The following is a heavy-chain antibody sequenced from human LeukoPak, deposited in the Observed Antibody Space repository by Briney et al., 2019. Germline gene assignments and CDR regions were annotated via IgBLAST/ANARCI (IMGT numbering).Heavy chain of an antibody. Sequence: PSETLSLTCAVYGGSFSGYYWSWIRQPAGKGLEWIGRIYTSGSTNYNPSLKSRVTISVDTSKNQFSLKLSSVTAADTAVYYCARDLRPYYGSGSHFDYWGQGTLVTVSS. V-gene: IGHV4-4*07. CDR2: IYTSGST. CDR1: GGSFSGYY. J-gene: IGHJ4*02. CDR3: ARDLRPYYGSGSHFDY. D-gene: IGHD3-10*01.